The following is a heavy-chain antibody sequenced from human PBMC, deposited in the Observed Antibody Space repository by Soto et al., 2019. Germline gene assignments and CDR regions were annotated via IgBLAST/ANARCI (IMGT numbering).Heavy chain of an antibody. CDR1: GGSISSSSYY. Sequence: QLQLQESGPGLVKPSETLSLTCTVSGGSISSSSYYWGWICQPPGKGLEWIGSIYYSGSTYYNPSLKSRVTISVDTSKNQFSLKLSSVTAADTAVYYCSGYDYLKNWGWGNWGQGTLVTVSS. V-gene: IGHV4-39*01. CDR3: SGYDYLKNWGWGN. D-gene: IGHD5-12*01. CDR2: IYYSGST. J-gene: IGHJ4*02.